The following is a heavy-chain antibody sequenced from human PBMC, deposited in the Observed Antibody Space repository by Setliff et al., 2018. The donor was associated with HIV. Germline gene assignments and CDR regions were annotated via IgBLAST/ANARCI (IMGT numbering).Heavy chain of an antibody. CDR2: VDYTGST. J-gene: IGHJ4*02. D-gene: IGHD2-21*02. CDR3: ARQGNIVVVTSFDY. V-gene: IGHV4-39*07. CDR1: GGSISTSNYY. Sequence: KTSETLSLTCTVSGGSISTSNYYWGWVRQPPGKGLEWVGNVDYTGSTYYNPSLKGRVTISVDTSKNQFSLRLNSVTAADTAVYYCARQGNIVVVTSFDYWGQGTLVTVSS.